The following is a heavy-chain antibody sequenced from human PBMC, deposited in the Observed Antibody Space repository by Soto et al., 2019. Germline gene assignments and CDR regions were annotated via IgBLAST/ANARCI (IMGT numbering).Heavy chain of an antibody. CDR2: ISGSGGST. Sequence: PGGSLRLSCAASGFTFSSYAMSWVRQAPGKGLEWVSAISGSGGSTYYADSVKGRFTISRDNSKNTLYLQMNSLRAEDTAVYYCAKDNTWTTIDAYYYDSSGYSYADYWGQGTLVTVSS. CDR3: AKDNTWTTIDAYYYDSSGYSYADY. J-gene: IGHJ4*02. V-gene: IGHV3-23*01. D-gene: IGHD3-22*01. CDR1: GFTFSSYA.